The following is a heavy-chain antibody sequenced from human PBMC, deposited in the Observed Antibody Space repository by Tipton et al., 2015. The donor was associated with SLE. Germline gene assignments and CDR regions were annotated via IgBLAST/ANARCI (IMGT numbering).Heavy chain of an antibody. CDR1: GGSLSGYY. Sequence: TLSLTCAVYGGSLSGYYWSWIRQPPGKGLEWIGEINHSGSTNYNPSLKSRVTISVDTSKNQFSLKLSSVTAADTAVYYCARGPPIDAFDIWGQGTMVTVSS. V-gene: IGHV4-34*01. CDR3: ARGPPIDAFDI. J-gene: IGHJ3*02. CDR2: INHSGST.